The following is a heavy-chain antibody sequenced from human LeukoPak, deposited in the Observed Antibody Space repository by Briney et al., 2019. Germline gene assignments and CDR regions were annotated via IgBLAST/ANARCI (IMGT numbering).Heavy chain of an antibody. CDR2: INHSGST. D-gene: IGHD3-10*01. Sequence: PSETLSLTCAVYGGSFSGYYWSWIRQPPGKGLEWIGEINHSGSTNYNPSLKSRVTISIDTSKNQFSLKLSSVTAADTAVYFCARLSRYYYGSGAPRGYFDYWGQGTLVTVSS. CDR1: GGSFSGYY. J-gene: IGHJ4*02. V-gene: IGHV4-34*01. CDR3: ARLSRYYYGSGAPRGYFDY.